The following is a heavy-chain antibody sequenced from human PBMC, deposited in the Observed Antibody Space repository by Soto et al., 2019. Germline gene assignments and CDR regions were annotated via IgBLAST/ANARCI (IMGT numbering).Heavy chain of an antibody. J-gene: IGHJ6*02. Sequence: QVQLVQSGAEVKKPGSSVKVSCKASGDTFSTYTITWMRQAPGQGLEWMGGIIPRSATSNYAQKFQGRVTITADEATYTAYMEMSSLRSEDTAVYYCSGEGLVLVPTTVYSDYYYYAMDVWGQGTTVTVSS. V-gene: IGHV1-69*12. CDR3: SGEGLVLVPTTVYSDYYYYAMDV. CDR2: IIPRSATS. D-gene: IGHD2-2*01. CDR1: GDTFSTYT.